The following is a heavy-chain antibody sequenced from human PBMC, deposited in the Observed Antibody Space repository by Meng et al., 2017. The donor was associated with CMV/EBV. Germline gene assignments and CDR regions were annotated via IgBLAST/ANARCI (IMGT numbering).Heavy chain of an antibody. J-gene: IGHJ5*02. D-gene: IGHD4-23*01. CDR1: FTFNNYA. V-gene: IGHV3-23*01. CDR3: AKDGGAGYGGNSDWFDP. CDR2: IRYNGGST. Sequence: FTFNNYAMSWVRQAPGKGLEWVSGIRYNGGSTYYADSVKSRFTISRDNSKNTLYLQMNSLRDEDTAVYYCAKDGGAGYGGNSDWFDPWGQGTLVTVSS.